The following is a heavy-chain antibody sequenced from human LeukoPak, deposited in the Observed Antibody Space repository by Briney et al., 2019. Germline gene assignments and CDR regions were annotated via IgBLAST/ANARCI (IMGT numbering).Heavy chain of an antibody. Sequence: GGSLRLSCAASGFTLSTYNMNWVRQAPGKGLEWVSSISSGSGYIYYADSVKVRFIISRDNAKNSLYLQMNSLRAEDTAVYYCAREGGGIDYWGQGTLVTVSS. CDR1: GFTLSTYN. J-gene: IGHJ4*02. D-gene: IGHD1-1*01. CDR3: AREGGGIDY. CDR2: ISSGSGYI. V-gene: IGHV3-21*01.